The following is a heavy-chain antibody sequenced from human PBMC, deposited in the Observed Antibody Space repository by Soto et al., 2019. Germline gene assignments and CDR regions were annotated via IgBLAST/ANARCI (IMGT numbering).Heavy chain of an antibody. J-gene: IGHJ6*02. CDR1: GGSISSGGYY. Sequence: PSETLSLTCTVSGGSISSGGYYWSWIRQHPGKGLEWIGYIYYSGSTYYNPSLKSRVTISVDTSKNQFSLKLSSVTAADTAVYYCARAGARRLWDYHYGMDVWGQGTQVTVS. V-gene: IGHV4-31*03. CDR3: ARAGARRLWDYHYGMDV. CDR2: IYYSGST. D-gene: IGHD6-6*01.